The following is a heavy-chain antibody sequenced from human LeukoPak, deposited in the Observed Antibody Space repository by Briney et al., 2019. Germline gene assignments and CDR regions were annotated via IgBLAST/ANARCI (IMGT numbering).Heavy chain of an antibody. J-gene: IGHJ4*02. CDR2: ISWNSGSI. CDR3: AKSLWSSSSGYFDY. D-gene: IGHD6-6*01. CDR1: GFTFDDYA. Sequence: GGSLRLSCAASGFTFDDYAMHWVRQVPGKGLEWVSGISWNSGSIDYADSVKGRFTISRDNAKNSLYLQMNSLRAEDTALYYCAKSLWSSSSGYFDYWGQGTLVTDSS. V-gene: IGHV3-9*01.